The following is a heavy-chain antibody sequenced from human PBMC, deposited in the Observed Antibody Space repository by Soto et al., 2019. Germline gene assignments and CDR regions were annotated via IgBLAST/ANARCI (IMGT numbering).Heavy chain of an antibody. CDR1: GFTFSSYG. V-gene: IGHV3-30*18. D-gene: IGHD3-3*01. J-gene: IGHJ6*02. CDR3: ANLGYDFWSGFSFLLLGSGLGMDV. Sequence: HPGGSLRLSCAASGFTFSSYGMHWVRQAPGKGLEWVAVISYDGSNKYYADSVKGRFTISRDNSKNTLYLQMNSLRAEDTAVYYCANLGYDFWSGFSFLLLGSGLGMDVWGQGTTVTVSS. CDR2: ISYDGSNK.